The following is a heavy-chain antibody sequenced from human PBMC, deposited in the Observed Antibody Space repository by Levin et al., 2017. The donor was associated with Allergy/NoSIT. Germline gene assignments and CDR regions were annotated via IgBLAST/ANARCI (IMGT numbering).Heavy chain of an antibody. Sequence: ASETLSLTCAVSGFSFSAYSMNWVRQAPGKGLERLAYVDGHGTRIFYADSAKGRFTISRDNAQNSLYLQMNSLRAEDSGTYYCVRDLEGYRGVIRFDFWGQGTLVTVSS. CDR1: GFSFSAYS. V-gene: IGHV3-48*01. J-gene: IGHJ4*02. D-gene: IGHD3-10*01. CDR2: VDGHGTRI. CDR3: VRDLEGYRGVIRFDF.